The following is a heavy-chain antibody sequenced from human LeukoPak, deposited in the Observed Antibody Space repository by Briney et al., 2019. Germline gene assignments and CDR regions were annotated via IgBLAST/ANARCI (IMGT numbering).Heavy chain of an antibody. CDR3: ARKENVYYYFDY. J-gene: IGHJ4*02. Sequence: TSETLSLTCAVYGGSFSGYYWSWIRQPPGKGLEWIGEINHSGSTNYNPSLKSRVTISVDTSKNQFSLKLSSVTAVDTAVYYCARKENVYYYFDYWGQGTLVTVSS. CDR1: GGSFSGYY. CDR2: INHSGST. V-gene: IGHV4-34*01. D-gene: IGHD3-10*01.